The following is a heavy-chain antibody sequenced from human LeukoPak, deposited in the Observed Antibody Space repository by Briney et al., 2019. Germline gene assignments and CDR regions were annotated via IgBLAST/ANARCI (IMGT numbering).Heavy chain of an antibody. V-gene: IGHV1-18*01. J-gene: IGHJ6*03. CDR2: VSVFNGDT. D-gene: IGHD6-13*01. Sequence: GASVTVSCKASGYRFSRYGISWVRQAPGQGPEWVGWVSVFNGDTKYAQKFQGRVTVTTEISTDTAYMELSSLRSDDTGVYYCARGHGYYYYMDVWGQGTTVTVTS. CDR1: GYRFSRYG. CDR3: ARGHGYYYYMDV.